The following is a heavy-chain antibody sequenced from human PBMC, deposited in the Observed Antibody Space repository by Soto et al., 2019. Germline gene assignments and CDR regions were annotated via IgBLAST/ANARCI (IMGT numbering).Heavy chain of an antibody. V-gene: IGHV3-30-3*01. D-gene: IGHD2-15*01. J-gene: IGHJ3*02. CDR2: ISYDGSNK. CDR1: GFTFSSYA. CDR3: ARQTRWWTFDI. Sequence: QVQLVESGGGVVQPGRSLRLSCAASGFTFSSYAMHWVRQAPGKGLEWVAVISYDGSNKYYADSVKGRFTISRDNSKNTLYLQMNSLRAEDPAVYYCARQTRWWTFDIWGHGTMVTVSS.